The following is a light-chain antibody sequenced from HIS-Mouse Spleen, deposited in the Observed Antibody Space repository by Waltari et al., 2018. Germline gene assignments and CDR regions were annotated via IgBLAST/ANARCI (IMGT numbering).Light chain of an antibody. Sequence: SYELTQPPSVSVSPGQTASITCSGDKLGDKYACWYQQQPGQSPVLVIYQDSKRPSGIPGRFSGSNSGKTATLTISGTHAMDEADYYCQAWDSSYSVFGGGTKLTVL. CDR3: QAWDSSYSV. CDR1: KLGDKY. J-gene: IGLJ2*01. V-gene: IGLV3-1*01. CDR2: QDS.